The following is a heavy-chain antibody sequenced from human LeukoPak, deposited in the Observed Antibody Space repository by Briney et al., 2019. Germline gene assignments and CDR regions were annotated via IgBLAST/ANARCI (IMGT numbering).Heavy chain of an antibody. CDR2: ISSSSSYI. D-gene: IGHD3-22*01. Sequence: XSLRLXXXXSGFXXSSYRMTWVRQAPGKGLEWVSSISSSSSYIYYADSVKGRFTISRDNAKNSLYLQMNSLRAEDTAVYYCARDASTSYYYDSSGYYSAYFDYWGQGTLVTVSS. V-gene: IGHV3-21*01. CDR3: ARDASTSYYYDSSGYYSAYFDY. CDR1: GFXXSSYR. J-gene: IGHJ4*02.